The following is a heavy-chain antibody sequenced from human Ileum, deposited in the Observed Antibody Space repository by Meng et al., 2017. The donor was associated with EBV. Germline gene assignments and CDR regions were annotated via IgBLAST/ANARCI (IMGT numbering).Heavy chain of an antibody. CDR1: GGSFGVING. CDR3: AKNGEKYFEY. V-gene: IGHV4-4*02. CDR2: MSDSGIT. Sequence: QVELQESGPGLVTPSGTLALTCAVSGGSFGVINGWSWVRQSPEKGLEWIGEMSDSGITHYNPSLKSRVTISADKSNNQFSLKLTSVTSADTAVDFCAKNGEKYFEYWGQGTLVTVSS. J-gene: IGHJ4*02.